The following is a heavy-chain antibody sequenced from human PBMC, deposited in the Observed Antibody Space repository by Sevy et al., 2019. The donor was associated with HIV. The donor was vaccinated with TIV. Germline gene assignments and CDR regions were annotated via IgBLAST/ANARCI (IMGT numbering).Heavy chain of an antibody. V-gene: IGHV3-15*01. CDR3: TTDAHDYSNYPSPYYFDN. Sequence: WGSLRLSCAASGFTFSNAWMSLVRQAPGRGLEWVGRIRSTPDGGPADYAAPVKGRFTISRDDSKNTLYLNMNSLKTEDTALYYCTTDAHDYSNYPSPYYFDNWGQGTLVTVSS. J-gene: IGHJ4*02. CDR1: GFTFSNAW. D-gene: IGHD4-4*01. CDR2: IRSTPDGGPA.